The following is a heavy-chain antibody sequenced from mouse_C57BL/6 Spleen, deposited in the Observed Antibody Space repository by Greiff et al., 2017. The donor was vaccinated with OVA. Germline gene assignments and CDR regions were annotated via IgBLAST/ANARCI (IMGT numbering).Heavy chain of an antibody. D-gene: IGHD1-1*01. CDR2: ISYDGSN. Sequence: EVKLLESGPGLVKPSQSLSLTCSVTGYSITSGYYWNWIRQFPGNKLEWMGYISYDGSNNYNPSLKNRISITRDTSKNQFFLKLNSVTTEDTATYYCARGYHGTGAFAYWGQGTLVTVSA. CDR3: ARGYHGTGAFAY. V-gene: IGHV3-6*01. J-gene: IGHJ3*01. CDR1: GYSITSGYY.